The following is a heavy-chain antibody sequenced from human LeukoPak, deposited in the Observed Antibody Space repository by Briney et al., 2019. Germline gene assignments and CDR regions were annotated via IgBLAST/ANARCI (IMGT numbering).Heavy chain of an antibody. CDR3: ASYAGADGARTYDY. J-gene: IGHJ4*02. CDR2: IYHTGST. V-gene: IGHV4-39*01. Sequence: SETLSLTCTVSGDSISSIHSYWGWIRQPPGKGLEWIGSIYHTGSTYYNPSLKSRVAISLDTSKNQFSLKLSFLTAADTAVYYCASYAGADGARTYDYWGQGNLVTVSS. CDR1: GDSISSIHSY. D-gene: IGHD4/OR15-4a*01.